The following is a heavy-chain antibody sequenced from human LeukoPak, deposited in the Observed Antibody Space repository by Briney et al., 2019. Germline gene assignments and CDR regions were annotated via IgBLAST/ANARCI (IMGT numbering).Heavy chain of an antibody. CDR1: GFTFDHYA. CDR3: AKDSDLSIRGITVDY. D-gene: IGHD3-16*01. CDR2: FGGDGTTT. J-gene: IGHJ4*02. V-gene: IGHV3-43*02. Sequence: GGSLRLSCAASGFTFDHYAMHWVRQAPGKGLEWVSLFGGDGTTTYYADSVRGRFTISRDNSKNSLYLQMNSLTTEDTALYYCAKDSDLSIRGITVDYWGQGTLVTVSS.